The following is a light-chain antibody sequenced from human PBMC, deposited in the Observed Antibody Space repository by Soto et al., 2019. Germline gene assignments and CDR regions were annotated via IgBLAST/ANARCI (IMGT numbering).Light chain of an antibody. V-gene: IGKV3-11*01. CDR1: QSVSSY. J-gene: IGKJ5*01. CDR3: QQRSNWLIT. CDR2: DAS. Sequence: EIGLTQSPATLSLSPGERATLFCRASQSVSSYLAWYQQKPGQAPRLLIYDASNRATGIPARFSGSGSGTDFTLTISSLEPEDFAVYYCQQRSNWLITFGQGTRLEI.